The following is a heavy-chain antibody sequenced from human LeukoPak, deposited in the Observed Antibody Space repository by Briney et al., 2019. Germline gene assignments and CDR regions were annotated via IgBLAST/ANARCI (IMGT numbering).Heavy chain of an antibody. CDR3: AREKSVRSAYVWGSYRYYFDH. V-gene: IGHV1-69*06. CDR2: IIPIFGTA. J-gene: IGHJ4*02. CDR1: GGTFSSYA. Sequence: ASVKVSCKASGGTFSSYAISWVRQAPGQGLEWMGGIIPIFGTANYAQKFQGRVTITADKSTSTAYMELSSLRSEDTAVYYCAREKSVRSAYVWGSYRYYFDHWGQGTLVTVSS. D-gene: IGHD3-16*02.